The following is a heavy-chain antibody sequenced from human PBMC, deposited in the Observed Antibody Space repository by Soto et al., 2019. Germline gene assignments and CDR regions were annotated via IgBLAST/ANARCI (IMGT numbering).Heavy chain of an antibody. V-gene: IGHV4-31*03. J-gene: IGHJ3*02. CDR3: ARGYCSSTSCYLGAFDI. Sequence: SETLSLTCTVSGGSISSGGYYWSWIRQHPGKGTEWIGYIYYSGSTYYNKSLKNRVTISVDTSKNHFSLNLSSVTAADTAVYYCARGYCSSTSCYLGAFDIWGQGTMVT. CDR1: GGSISSGGYY. CDR2: IYYSGST. D-gene: IGHD2-2*01.